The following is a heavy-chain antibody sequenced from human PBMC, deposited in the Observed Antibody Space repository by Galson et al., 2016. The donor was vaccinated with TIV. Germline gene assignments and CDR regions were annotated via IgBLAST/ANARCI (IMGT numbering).Heavy chain of an antibody. D-gene: IGHD6-6*01. Sequence: SSNYCSWISQPPGTGLEWIGEIIHSGSTNYNPSLQSRVTISVDTSKSQFSLKLSYVTAADTAVYYCARGRIAPRVVGYYYYPMDVWGQGTTVTVSS. CDR1: SSNY. J-gene: IGHJ6*02. V-gene: IGHV4-34*01. CDR2: IIHSGST. CDR3: ARGRIAPRVVGYYYYPMDV.